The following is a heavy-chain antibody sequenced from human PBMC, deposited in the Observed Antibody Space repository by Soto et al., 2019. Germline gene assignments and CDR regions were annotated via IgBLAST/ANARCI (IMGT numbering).Heavy chain of an antibody. D-gene: IGHD3-16*01. J-gene: IGHJ6*02. CDR3: ARDRPGWGYYYYGMDV. Sequence: ASVKVSCKASGYTFTSYGISWVRQAPGQGLEWMGWISAYNGNTNYAQKLQGRVTMTTDTSTSTAYMELRSLRSDDTAVYYCARDRPGWGYYYYGMDVWGQGTTVTVSS. CDR1: GYTFTSYG. V-gene: IGHV1-18*01. CDR2: ISAYNGNT.